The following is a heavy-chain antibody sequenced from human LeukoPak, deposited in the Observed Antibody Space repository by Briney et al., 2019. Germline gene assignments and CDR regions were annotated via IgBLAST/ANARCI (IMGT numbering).Heavy chain of an antibody. CDR1: GFTFSSYE. Sequence: GGSLRLSCAASGFTFSSYEMNWVRQAPGKGLVWVSRINSDGSSTSYADSVKGRFTISRDNAKNTLYLQMNSLRAEGTAVYYCARPGIAAAINWFDPWGQGTLVTVSS. CDR3: ARPGIAAAINWFDP. D-gene: IGHD6-13*01. J-gene: IGHJ5*02. CDR2: INSDGSST. V-gene: IGHV3-74*01.